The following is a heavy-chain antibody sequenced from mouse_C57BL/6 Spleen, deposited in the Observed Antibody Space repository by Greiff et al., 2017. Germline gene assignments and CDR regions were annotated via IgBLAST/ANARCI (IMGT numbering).Heavy chain of an antibody. CDR2: ISSGGSYP. CDR3: GRGEEYIDV. V-gene: IGHV5-6*01. CDR1: GFTFSSYG. J-gene: IGHJ1*03. Sequence: EVKLVESGGDLVKPGGSLKLSCAASGFTFSSYGMSWVRQTPDKRLEWVATISSGGSYPYYPDSVKGRFTISRGNAKINLYMQMVSEKSEDTAMNDCGRGEEYIDVWGTGTTVTVAS.